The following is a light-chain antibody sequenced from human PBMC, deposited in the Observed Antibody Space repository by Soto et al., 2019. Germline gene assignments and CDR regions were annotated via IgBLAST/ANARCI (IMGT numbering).Light chain of an antibody. CDR2: GAS. CDR1: QGIRND. J-gene: IGKJ2*01. Sequence: TQSPSSLSASVGDRVIITXXASQGIRNDLGWYQQKPRKAPKRRIYGASSLQSEVPSRFSGSGSGTDFTLTISSLQPEDSATYYCLKNNSYPYTFGQGTKLEIK. V-gene: IGKV1-17*01. CDR3: LKNNSYPYT.